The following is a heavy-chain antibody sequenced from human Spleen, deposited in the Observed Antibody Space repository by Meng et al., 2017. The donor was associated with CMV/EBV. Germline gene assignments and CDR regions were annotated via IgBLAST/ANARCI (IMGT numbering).Heavy chain of an antibody. J-gene: IGHJ4*02. D-gene: IGHD1-1*01. CDR1: GFTFSSYA. V-gene: IGHV3-23*03. CDR3: TKVNWRSRSFDY. CDR2: ISNDGAST. Sequence: GGSLRLSCAASGFTFSSYAMNWVRQAPGKGLEWVSIISNDGASTVFADSVKGRCTISRYNSKNMLHLQLSSLRVEDTATYYCTKVNWRSRSFDYWGQGTLVTVSS.